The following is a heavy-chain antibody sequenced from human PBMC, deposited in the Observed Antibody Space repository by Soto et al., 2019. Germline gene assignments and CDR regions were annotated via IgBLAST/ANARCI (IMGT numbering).Heavy chain of an antibody. J-gene: IGHJ5*02. CDR2: IIPIFGTA. V-gene: IGHV1-69*06. CDR1: GGTFSSYA. CDR3: ASGGSGSYYKWFDP. D-gene: IGHD3-10*01. Sequence: SVKVSCKASGGTFSSYAISWVRQAPGQGLEWMGGIIPIFGTANYAQKFQGRVTITADKSTSTAYMELSSLRSEDTAVYYCASGGSGSYYKWFDPWGQGTLVTVSS.